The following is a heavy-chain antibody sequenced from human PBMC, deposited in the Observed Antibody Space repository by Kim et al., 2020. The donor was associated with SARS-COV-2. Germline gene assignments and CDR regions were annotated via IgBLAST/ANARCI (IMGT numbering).Heavy chain of an antibody. CDR2: IYYSGST. Sequence: SETLSLTCTVSGGSISSGGYYWSWIRQHPGKGLEWIGYIYYSGSTYYNPSLKSRVTISVDTSKNQFSLKLSSVTAADTAVYYCARAPGQWLAGGDYWFDPWGQETLVTVSS. J-gene: IGHJ5*02. CDR3: ARAPGQWLAGGDYWFDP. V-gene: IGHV4-31*03. CDR1: GGSISSGGYY. D-gene: IGHD6-19*01.